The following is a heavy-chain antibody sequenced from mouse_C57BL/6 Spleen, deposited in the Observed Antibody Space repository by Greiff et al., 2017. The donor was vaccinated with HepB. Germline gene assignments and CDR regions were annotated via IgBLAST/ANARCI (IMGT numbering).Heavy chain of an antibody. V-gene: IGHV1-55*01. CDR2: IYPGSGST. J-gene: IGHJ2*01. CDR3: ASGLRRFFDY. D-gene: IGHD2-2*01. Sequence: QVHVKQPGAELVKPGASVKMSCKASGYTFTSYWITWVKQRPGQGLEWIGDIYPGSGSTNYNEKFKSKATLTVDTSSSTAYMQLSSLTSEDSAVYYCASGLRRFFDYWGQGTTLTVSS. CDR1: GYTFTSYW.